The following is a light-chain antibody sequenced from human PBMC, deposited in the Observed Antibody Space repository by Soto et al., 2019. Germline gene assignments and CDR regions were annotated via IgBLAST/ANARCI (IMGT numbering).Light chain of an antibody. J-gene: IGLJ2*01. CDR3: SSYTSSSTYVV. CDR2: DVS. Sequence: QSARTQPASVSGSPGQSITSSCTGTSSDVGGYNYVSWYQQHPGKAPKLMIYDVSNRPSGVSNRFSGSKSGNTASLTISGLQAEDEADYYCSSYTSSSTYVVFGGATKLTVL. V-gene: IGLV2-14*01. CDR1: SSDVGGYNY.